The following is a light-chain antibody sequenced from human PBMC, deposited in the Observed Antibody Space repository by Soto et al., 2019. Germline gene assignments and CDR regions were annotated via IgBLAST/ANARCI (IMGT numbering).Light chain of an antibody. J-gene: IGLJ1*01. CDR2: SVS. CDR1: SSDVGGHNF. Sequence: QSALTQPASVSGSPGQSTTISCTGTSSDVGGHNFVSWYQHHPGKAPKLMIFSVSNRPPGVSNRFSGSKSGNTASLTISGLQADDEADYYCISYTTSSPYVFGSGTKVTVL. V-gene: IGLV2-14*01. CDR3: ISYTTSSPYV.